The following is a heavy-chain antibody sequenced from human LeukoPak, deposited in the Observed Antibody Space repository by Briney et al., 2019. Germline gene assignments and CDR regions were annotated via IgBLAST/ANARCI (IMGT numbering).Heavy chain of an antibody. CDR1: GFTFSSYA. D-gene: IGHD3-3*01. CDR2: ISYDGSNK. CDR3: ARDRYRFLEPFDY. V-gene: IGHV3-30-3*01. J-gene: IGHJ4*02. Sequence: GGSLRLSCAASGFTFSSYAMHWVRQAPGKGLEWEAVISYDGSNKYYADSVKGRFTISRGNSKNTLYLQMNSLRAEDTAVYYCARDRYRFLEPFDYWGQGTLVTVSS.